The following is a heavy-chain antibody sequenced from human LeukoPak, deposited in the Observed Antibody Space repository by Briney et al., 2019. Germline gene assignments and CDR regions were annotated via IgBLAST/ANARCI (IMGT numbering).Heavy chain of an antibody. V-gene: IGHV1-2*02. J-gene: IGHJ4*02. CDR3: ARGGCGYSYGHDY. CDR2: INPNSGGT. D-gene: IGHD5-18*01. CDR1: GYTFTGYY. Sequence: ASVKVSCKASGYTFTGYYMHWVRRAPGQGLEWMGWINPNSGGTNYAQKFQGRVTMTRDTSISTAYMELSRLRSDDTAVYYCARGGCGYSYGHDYWGQGTLVTVSS.